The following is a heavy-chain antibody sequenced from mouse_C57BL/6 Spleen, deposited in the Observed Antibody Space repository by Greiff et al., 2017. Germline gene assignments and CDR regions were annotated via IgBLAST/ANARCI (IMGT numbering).Heavy chain of an antibody. Sequence: QVQLQQSGAELVRPGASVTLSCKASGYTFTDYEMHWVKQTPVHGLEWTGAIDPETGGTAYNQKFKGKAILTADKSSSTAYMELRSLTSEDSAVYYCTRYGSSYRKYFDVWGTGTTGTVSS. CDR2: IDPETGGT. CDR3: TRYGSSYRKYFDV. D-gene: IGHD1-1*01. V-gene: IGHV1-15*01. CDR1: GYTFTDYE. J-gene: IGHJ1*03.